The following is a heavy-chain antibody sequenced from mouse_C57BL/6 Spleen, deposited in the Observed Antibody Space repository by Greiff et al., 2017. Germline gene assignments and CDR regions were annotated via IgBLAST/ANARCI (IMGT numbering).Heavy chain of an antibody. D-gene: IGHD2-2*01. CDR3: ARDYGYDYAMDY. V-gene: IGHV1-80*01. Sequence: VQLQQSGAELVKPGASVKISCKASGYAFSSYWMNWVKQRPGKGLEWIGQIYPGDGDTNYNGKFKGKATLTADTSSSTAYMQLSSLTSEDSAVYFCARDYGYDYAMDYWGQGTSVTVSS. CDR1: GYAFSSYW. J-gene: IGHJ4*01. CDR2: IYPGDGDT.